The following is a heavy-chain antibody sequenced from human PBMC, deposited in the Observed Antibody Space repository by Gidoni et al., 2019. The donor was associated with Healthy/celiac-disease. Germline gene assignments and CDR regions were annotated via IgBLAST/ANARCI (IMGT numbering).Heavy chain of an antibody. D-gene: IGHD3-10*01. V-gene: IGHV4-61*01. CDR2: IYYSGST. CDR1: GGSVSSGSYY. Sequence: QVQLQESGPGLVQPSETLSLTCTVSGGSVSSGSYYWSWIRQPPGKGLEWIGYIYYSGSTNYNPSLKSRVTISVDTSKNQFSLKLSSVTAADTAVYYCARSKVQGVIISNGVDYWGQGTLVTVSS. J-gene: IGHJ4*02. CDR3: ARSKVQGVIISNGVDY.